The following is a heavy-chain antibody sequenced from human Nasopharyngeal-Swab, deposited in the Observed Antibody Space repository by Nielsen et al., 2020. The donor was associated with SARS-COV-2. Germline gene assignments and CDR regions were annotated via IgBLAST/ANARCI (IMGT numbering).Heavy chain of an antibody. Sequence: SETLSLTCTVSGGSISSSSYYWGWIRQPPGKGLEWIGSIYYSGSTYYNPSLKSRVTISVDTSKNQFSLKLSSVTAAYTAVYYCARTPSAYYYGSGPYYFDYWGQGTLVTVSS. J-gene: IGHJ4*02. CDR3: ARTPSAYYYGSGPYYFDY. D-gene: IGHD3-10*01. V-gene: IGHV4-39*01. CDR1: GGSISSSSYY. CDR2: IYYSGST.